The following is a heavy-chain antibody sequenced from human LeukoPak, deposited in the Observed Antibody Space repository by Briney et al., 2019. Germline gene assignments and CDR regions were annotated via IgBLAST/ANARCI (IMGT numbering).Heavy chain of an antibody. D-gene: IGHD3-22*01. CDR1: GFTFSSYG. V-gene: IGHV3-23*01. Sequence: GGSLRLSCAASGFTFSSYGMSWGRQAPGKGLEWVSAISGSGGSTYYADSVKGRFTISRDNLKNVLYLQMNSLKVEDTALYYCARGLFLSGYLDAFDIWGQGTVVTVSS. CDR3: ARGLFLSGYLDAFDI. J-gene: IGHJ3*02. CDR2: ISGSGGST.